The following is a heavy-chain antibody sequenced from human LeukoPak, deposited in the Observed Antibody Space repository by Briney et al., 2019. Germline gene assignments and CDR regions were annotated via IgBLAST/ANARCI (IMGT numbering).Heavy chain of an antibody. CDR2: IRGSGGST. CDR1: GFTFSSYA. J-gene: IGHJ5*02. V-gene: IGHV3-23*01. D-gene: IGHD3-3*01. CDR3: AKDPRFLEWLLSNWFDP. Sequence: GGSLRLSCAASGFTFSSYAMSWVRQAPGKGLEWVSVIRGSGGSTYYADSVKGRFTISRDNSKNTLYLQMNSLRAEDTAVYYCAKDPRFLEWLLSNWFDPWGQGTLVTVSS.